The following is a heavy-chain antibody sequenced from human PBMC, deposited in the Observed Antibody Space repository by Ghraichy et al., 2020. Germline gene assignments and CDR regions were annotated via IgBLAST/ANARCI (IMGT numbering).Heavy chain of an antibody. V-gene: IGHV4-39*01. D-gene: IGHD6-13*01. CDR2: IYYSGST. CDR3: ARRAREQQLVPKEVHYYYGMAV. Sequence: SETLSLTCTVSGGSISSSSYYWGWIRQPPGKGLEWIGSIYYSGSTYYNPSLKSRVTISVDTSKNQFSLKLSSVTAADTAVYYCARRAREQQLVPKEVHYYYGMAVWGQGSTAT. J-gene: IGHJ6*02. CDR1: GGSISSSSYY.